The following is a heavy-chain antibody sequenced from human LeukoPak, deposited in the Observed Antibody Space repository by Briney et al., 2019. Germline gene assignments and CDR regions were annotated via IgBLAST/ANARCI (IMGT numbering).Heavy chain of an antibody. CDR1: GYTFTSYG. J-gene: IGHJ3*02. V-gene: IGHV1-18*01. Sequence: GASVKVSCKASGYTFTSYGISWVRQAPGQGLEWMVWISAYNGNTNYAQKLQGRVTMTTDTSTSTAYMELRSLRSDDTAVYYCARPYDSSDPWGAFDIWGQGTMVTVSS. D-gene: IGHD3-22*01. CDR2: ISAYNGNT. CDR3: ARPYDSSDPWGAFDI.